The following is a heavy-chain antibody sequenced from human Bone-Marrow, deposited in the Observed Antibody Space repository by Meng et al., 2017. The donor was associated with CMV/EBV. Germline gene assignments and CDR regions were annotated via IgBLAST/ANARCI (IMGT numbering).Heavy chain of an antibody. CDR3: ARDGLPGFGDWFDY. CDR2: ISWDARVQ. V-gene: IGHV3-30*04. J-gene: IGHJ4*02. Sequence: AASGFTFSSYAMHWVGQATGKGLEWVAVISWDARVQKYANSAKGRFTISRDDSKNTLYLHMNSLRPEDTSTYYCARDGLPGFGDWFDYWGQGVLVTVSS. CDR1: GFTFSSYA. D-gene: IGHD2-21*02.